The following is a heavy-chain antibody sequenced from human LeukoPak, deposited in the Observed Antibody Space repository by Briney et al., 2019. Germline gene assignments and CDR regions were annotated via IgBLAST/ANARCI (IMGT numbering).Heavy chain of an antibody. D-gene: IGHD1-26*01. J-gene: IGHJ6*03. CDR1: RYTFTGYY. Sequence: SVSVSSKASRYTFTGYYIHWVRHAPRQGLERMGWINPNSGGTNSTQKFPGTVTITRDPSISTAYMDLSRLRLDAPPACYGGRQREFRGELQFSYYFYYMDVWGKGTTVTVSS. CDR2: INPNSGGT. CDR3: GRQREFRGELQFSYYFYYMDV. V-gene: IGHV1-2*02.